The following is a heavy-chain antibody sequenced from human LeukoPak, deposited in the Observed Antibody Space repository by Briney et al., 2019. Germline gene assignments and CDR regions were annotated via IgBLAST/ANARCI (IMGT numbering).Heavy chain of an antibody. CDR2: ISSSSTT. V-gene: IGHV3-48*01. CDR1: GFTFSSYG. D-gene: IGHD4-23*01. Sequence: GGSLRLSCAASGFTFSSYGMSWVRQAPGKGLEWVSYISSSSTTYYAESVKGRFTISRDNAKNSVYLQMNSLRAEDTALYYCARHYGSNSASGYWGQGTLVTVSS. CDR3: ARHYGSNSASGY. J-gene: IGHJ4*02.